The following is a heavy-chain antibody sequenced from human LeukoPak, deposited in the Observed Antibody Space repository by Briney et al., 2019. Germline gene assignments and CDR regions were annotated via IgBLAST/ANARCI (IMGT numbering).Heavy chain of an antibody. Sequence: ASVKVSCKASGYTFTSYAMHWVRQAPGQRLEWMGWINAGNGNTKYSQKFQGRVTITRDTSASTAYMELSSLRSEDTAVYYCATGIAVAGPVANDAFDIWGQGTMVTVSS. CDR2: INAGNGNT. D-gene: IGHD6-19*01. J-gene: IGHJ3*02. V-gene: IGHV1-3*01. CDR3: ATGIAVAGPVANDAFDI. CDR1: GYTFTSYA.